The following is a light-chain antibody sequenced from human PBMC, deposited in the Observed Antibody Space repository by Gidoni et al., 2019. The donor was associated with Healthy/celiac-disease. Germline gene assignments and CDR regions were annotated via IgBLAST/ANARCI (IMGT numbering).Light chain of an antibody. CDR2: GAS. Sequence: EIVMTQSPATLSVSPGERATLSCRASQSVSSNLAWYQQKPGQAPRLLIYGASTRATGIPARFSGSGSGTEFTLTISRLQSEYFAVYYCQQYNNWPPAFGQGTKVEIK. V-gene: IGKV3-15*01. CDR3: QQYNNWPPA. CDR1: QSVSSN. J-gene: IGKJ1*01.